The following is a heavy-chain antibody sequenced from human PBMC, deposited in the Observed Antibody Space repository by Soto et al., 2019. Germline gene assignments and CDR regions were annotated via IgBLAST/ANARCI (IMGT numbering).Heavy chain of an antibody. V-gene: IGHV4-59*08. J-gene: IGHJ5*02. D-gene: IGHD5-12*01. CDR1: GGSIRSYY. CDR2: IYYSGST. Sequence: SETLSLRCTVAGGSIRSYYWSWIRQPPGKGLEWIGYIYYSGSTNYNPSLKSRVTISVDTSKNQFSLKLSSVTAADTAVYYCARHVRDSGYDSWFDPWGQGTLVTVSS. CDR3: ARHVRDSGYDSWFDP.